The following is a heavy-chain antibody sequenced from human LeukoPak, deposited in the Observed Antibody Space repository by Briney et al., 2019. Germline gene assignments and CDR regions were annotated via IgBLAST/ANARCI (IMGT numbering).Heavy chain of an antibody. CDR3: AKVRDCGGDCLDY. V-gene: IGHV3-30*18. J-gene: IGHJ4*02. Sequence: GGSLRLSCAASGFTFRDYGMHWVRQAPGKGLEWVASISYDGSNKVYADSVKGRFTISRDNSKSTLYLQMNSLRAEDAAVYYCAKVRDCGGDCLDYWGQGTLVTVSS. CDR2: ISYDGSNK. D-gene: IGHD2-21*01. CDR1: GFTFRDYG.